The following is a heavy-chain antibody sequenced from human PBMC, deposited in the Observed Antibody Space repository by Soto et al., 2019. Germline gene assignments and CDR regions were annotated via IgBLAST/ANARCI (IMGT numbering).Heavy chain of an antibody. CDR3: ARGGRSSSNFDY. J-gene: IGHJ4*02. CDR1: SGSVSSGSYY. D-gene: IGHD6-13*01. Sequence: HVQLQESGPGLVKPSEALSLTCTVSSGSVSSGSYYWHWIRLPPGKALEWIGYIYYNGGTNYNPSLKGRVSMSIDTSKNQFSLKLSSVTAADTAVYYCARGGRSSSNFDYWGQGTLVSVSS. V-gene: IGHV4-61*01. CDR2: IYYNGGT.